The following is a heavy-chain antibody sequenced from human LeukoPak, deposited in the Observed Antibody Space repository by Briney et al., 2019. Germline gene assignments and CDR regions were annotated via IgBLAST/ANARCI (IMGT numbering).Heavy chain of an antibody. CDR3: ASDSSGIGY. CDR1: GFTFSNYW. Sequence: GGSLRLSCAASGFTFSNYWMHWVRQAPGKGLVWVSRINSDGINTSYADSVKGRFTISRDNAKNSLYLQMNSLRAEDTAVYYCASDSSGIGYWGQGTLVTVSS. D-gene: IGHD3-22*01. J-gene: IGHJ4*02. V-gene: IGHV3-74*01. CDR2: INSDGINT.